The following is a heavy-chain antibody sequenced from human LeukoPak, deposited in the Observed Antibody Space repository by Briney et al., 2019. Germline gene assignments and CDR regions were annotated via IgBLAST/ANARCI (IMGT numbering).Heavy chain of an antibody. Sequence: ASVTVSCKASGYTFTSYAMNWVRQAPGQGLEWMGWINTNTGNPTYAQGFTGRFVFSLDTSVSTAYLQISSLKAEDTAVYYCARDLQGYDFWSGYYYYYYGMDVWGQGTTVTVSS. CDR2: INTNTGNP. D-gene: IGHD3-3*01. CDR1: GYTFTSYA. CDR3: ARDLQGYDFWSGYYYYYYGMDV. V-gene: IGHV7-4-1*02. J-gene: IGHJ6*02.